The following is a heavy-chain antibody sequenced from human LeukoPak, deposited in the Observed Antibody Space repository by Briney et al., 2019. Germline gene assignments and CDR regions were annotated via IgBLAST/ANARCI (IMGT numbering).Heavy chain of an antibody. CDR2: ISVQNGNI. J-gene: IGHJ4*02. CDR1: GYNYATSG. Sequence: ASVKVSCKTSGYNYATSGISWVRQAPGQGLAWMGWISVQNGNIKYAQKFQGRVNLTTDTSTTSAYMELRSLTSDDTAVYYCARDSGSYWNYFDYWGQGTLVTVSS. CDR3: ARDSGSYWNYFDY. D-gene: IGHD1-26*01. V-gene: IGHV1-18*01.